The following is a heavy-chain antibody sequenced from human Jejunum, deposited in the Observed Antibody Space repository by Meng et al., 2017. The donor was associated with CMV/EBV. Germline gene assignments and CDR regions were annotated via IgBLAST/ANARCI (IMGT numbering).Heavy chain of an antibody. J-gene: IGHJ3*02. CDR2: INSEGSHT. CDR1: GFTSSKHW. D-gene: IGHD3-16*01. CDR3: ARGGPGAFDI. Sequence: VASGFTSSKHWMHWVRQVPGKGLIWVSYINSEGSHTTYADSVRGRFTISRDNSKNTLYLQMNSLRVADTADYYCARGGPGAFDIWGQGTMVTVSS. V-gene: IGHV3-74*01.